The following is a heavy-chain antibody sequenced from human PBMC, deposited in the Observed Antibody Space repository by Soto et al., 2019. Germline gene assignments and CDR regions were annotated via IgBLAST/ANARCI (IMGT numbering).Heavy chain of an antibody. Sequence: ASVKVSCKASGYTFTSYYMHWVRQAPGQGLEWMGIINPSGGSTSYAQKFQGRVTMTRDTSTSTVYMELSSLRSEDTAVYYCARDGYYYDSSGSYFDYWGQGTLVTVSS. J-gene: IGHJ4*02. D-gene: IGHD3-22*01. CDR2: INPSGGST. V-gene: IGHV1-46*01. CDR1: GYTFTSYY. CDR3: ARDGYYYDSSGSYFDY.